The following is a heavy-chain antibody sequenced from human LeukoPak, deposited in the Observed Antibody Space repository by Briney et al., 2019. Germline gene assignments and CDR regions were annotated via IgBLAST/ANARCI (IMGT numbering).Heavy chain of an antibody. V-gene: IGHV3-23*01. D-gene: IGHD6-19*01. CDR3: PRQSYASGWNPFDY. Sequence: PGGSLRPSCAASGFTFSNYAMSWVRQAPGKGLEWVSAISGGGITTYYADSAKGRFTISRDNSKNTMFLQMNSLRADDTAVYYCPRQSYASGWNPFDYWGQGILVTVSS. CDR2: ISGGGITT. CDR1: GFTFSNYA. J-gene: IGHJ4*02.